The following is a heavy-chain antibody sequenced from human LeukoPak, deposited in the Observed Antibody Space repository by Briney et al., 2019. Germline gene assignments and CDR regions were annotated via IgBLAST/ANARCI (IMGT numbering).Heavy chain of an antibody. Sequence: GGSLRLSCAASGFTVSSNYMSWVRQAPGKGLECVSVIYSGGSTFYADSVKGRFTISRDNSKNTLYLQMNSLRAEDTALYYCARDDVLDMGTDYGGQGTLLTVSS. V-gene: IGHV3-53*01. J-gene: IGHJ4*02. D-gene: IGHD7-27*01. CDR1: GFTVSSNY. CDR3: ARDDVLDMGTDY. CDR2: IYSGGST.